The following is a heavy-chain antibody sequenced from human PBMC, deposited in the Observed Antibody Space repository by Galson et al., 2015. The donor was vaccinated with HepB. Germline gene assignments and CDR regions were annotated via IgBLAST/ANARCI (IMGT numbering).Heavy chain of an antibody. Sequence: SVKVSCKVSGYTLTELPMHWVRQAPGKGLEWMGGFDPEDGETIYAQKFQGRVTMTEDTSTDTAYMELSSLRSEDTAVYYCATFSGLGYCSGGSCETWGQGTLVTVSS. J-gene: IGHJ5*02. CDR3: ATFSGLGYCSGGSCET. D-gene: IGHD2-15*01. CDR1: GYTLTELP. CDR2: FDPEDGET. V-gene: IGHV1-24*01.